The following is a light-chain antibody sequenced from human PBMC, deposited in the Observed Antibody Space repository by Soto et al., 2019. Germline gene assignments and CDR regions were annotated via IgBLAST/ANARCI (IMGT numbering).Light chain of an antibody. CDR3: QQPYT. CDR1: QSVSSY. V-gene: IGKV3-11*01. J-gene: IGKJ2*01. Sequence: EIVLTQSPANLSLSPGERATLSCRASQSVSSYLAWYQQKPGQAPRLLIYDASNRATGIPARFSGSGSGTDFTLTISSLEPEDFAVYYCQQPYTFGQGTKLEIK. CDR2: DAS.